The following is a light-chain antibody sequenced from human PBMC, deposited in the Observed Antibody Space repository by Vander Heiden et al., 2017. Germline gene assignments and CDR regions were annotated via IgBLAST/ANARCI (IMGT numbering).Light chain of an antibody. CDR3: AVWDDSLSGHV. J-gene: IGLJ1*01. CDR2: YNH. CDR1: TSNIGSHY. Sequence: QSVLTQTPSAAGTPGQRVTISCSGSTSNIGSHYVSWHQHLPGTAPRLLIYYNHQRPSGVPDRFYGSKSGTSAFLAIIGLRSEDEADYYCAVWDDSLSGHVFGTGTKVTVL. V-gene: IGLV1-47*01.